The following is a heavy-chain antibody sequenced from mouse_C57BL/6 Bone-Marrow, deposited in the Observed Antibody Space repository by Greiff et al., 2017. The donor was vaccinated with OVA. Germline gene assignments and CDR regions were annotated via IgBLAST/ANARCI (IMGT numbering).Heavy chain of an antibody. D-gene: IGHD2-4*01. J-gene: IGHJ2*01. CDR1: GFTFSSYA. Sequence: DVHLVESGEGLVKPGGSLKLSCAASGFTFSSYAMSWVRQTPEKRLEWVAYISSGGDYIYYADTVKGRFTISRDNARNTLYLQMSSLKSEDTAMYYCTRENDYDYFDYWGQGTTLTVSS. CDR3: TRENDYDYFDY. V-gene: IGHV5-9-1*02. CDR2: ISSGGDYI.